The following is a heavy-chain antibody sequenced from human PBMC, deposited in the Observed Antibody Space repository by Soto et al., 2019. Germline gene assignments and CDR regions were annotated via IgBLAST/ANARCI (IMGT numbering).Heavy chain of an antibody. D-gene: IGHD1-7*01. CDR1: GGTFSSYA. V-gene: IGHV1-69*01. J-gene: IGHJ4*02. CDR3: AMGEQELELPNY. Sequence: QVQLVQSGAEVKKPGSSVKVSCKASGGTFSSYAISWVRQAPGEGLEWMGGISPIFGTANYAQKFQGRVTITADESTSTAYMELSSLTSEDTAVYYCAMGEQELELPNYWGQGTLVTVSS. CDR2: ISPIFGTA.